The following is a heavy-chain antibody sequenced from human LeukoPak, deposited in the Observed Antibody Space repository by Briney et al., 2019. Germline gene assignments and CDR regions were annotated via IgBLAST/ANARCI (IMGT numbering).Heavy chain of an antibody. Sequence: GGSLRLSCAASGFTFSSYSMNWVRQAPGKGLEWVSSISSSSSYIFHADSMKGRFTISRDNAKNSLYLQMNSLRAEDTAVYYCARGVYDSSGYYYVNWFDPWGQGTLVTVSS. V-gene: IGHV3-21*01. J-gene: IGHJ5*02. D-gene: IGHD3-22*01. CDR2: ISSSSSYI. CDR3: ARGVYDSSGYYYVNWFDP. CDR1: GFTFSSYS.